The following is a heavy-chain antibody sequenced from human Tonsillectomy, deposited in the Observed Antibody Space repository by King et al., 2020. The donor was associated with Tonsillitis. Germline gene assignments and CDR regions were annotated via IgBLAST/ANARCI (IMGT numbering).Heavy chain of an antibody. J-gene: IGHJ2*01. CDR3: ARIHPSMTTVTTRDWYFDL. CDR2: IDWDDDK. Sequence: VTLKESGPALVKPTQTLTLTCTFSGFSLSTSGMCVSWIRQPPGRALEWLALIDWDDDKYYSTSLRTRLTISKDTSKNQVVLTMTNMDPVDTATYYCARIHPSMTTVTTRDWYFDLWGRGTLVTVSS. D-gene: IGHD4-17*01. V-gene: IGHV2-70*01. CDR1: GFSLSTSGMC.